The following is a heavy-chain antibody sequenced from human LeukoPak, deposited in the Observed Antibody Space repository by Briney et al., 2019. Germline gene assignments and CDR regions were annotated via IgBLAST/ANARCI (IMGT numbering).Heavy chain of an antibody. CDR1: GGSLSSFY. J-gene: IGHJ4*02. CDR2: IYYSGSA. V-gene: IGHV4-59*01. Sequence: PSETLSLTCTVSGGSLSSFYWSWSPQPPGKGLEWIGYIYYSGSANYNPSLKSRVTISVDTSKNQFSLKLSSVTAADTAVYYCARVDMIRGVILDYWGQGTLVTVSS. CDR3: ARVDMIRGVILDY. D-gene: IGHD3-10*01.